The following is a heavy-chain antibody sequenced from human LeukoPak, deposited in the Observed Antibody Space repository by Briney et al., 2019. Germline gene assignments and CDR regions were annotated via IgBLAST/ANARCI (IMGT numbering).Heavy chain of an antibody. J-gene: IGHJ3*02. CDR1: GGSISSSSYY. CDR3: ARPALGAFDI. V-gene: IGHV4-39*01. D-gene: IGHD3-10*01. CDR2: LYYTGST. Sequence: PSETLSLTCTVSGGSISSSSYYWGWIRQPPGKGLGWIGSLYYTGSTYYNPSLKSRVTISVDTSKNQFSLKLSSVTAADMAVYYCARPALGAFDIWGQGTMVTVSS.